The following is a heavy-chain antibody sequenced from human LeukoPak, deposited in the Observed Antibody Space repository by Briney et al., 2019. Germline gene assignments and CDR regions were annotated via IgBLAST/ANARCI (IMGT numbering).Heavy chain of an antibody. V-gene: IGHV3-21*01. CDR1: GFSFSRSS. Sequence: PGGSLRLSCAASGFSFSRSSMGWVRQAPGKGLEWVSSITASSTYIYYADSVKGRFTISRDNGEKSVWLKMNSLRAEDTAVYYCAREYYYDEDAGNYWGQGTLVTVSS. D-gene: IGHD3-22*01. CDR3: AREYYYDEDAGNY. CDR2: ITASSTYI. J-gene: IGHJ4*02.